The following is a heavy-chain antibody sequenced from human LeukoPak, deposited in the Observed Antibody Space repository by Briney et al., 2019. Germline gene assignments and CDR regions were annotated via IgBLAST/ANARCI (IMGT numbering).Heavy chain of an antibody. Sequence: GGSLRLSCAASGFTFSTYAMTWVRQAPGKGLDWVSAIGPSGAKTYYADSVKGRFTISRDNSQNTWYLQMNSLRAEDTAIYYCAKERSGGWPFDYWGQGTLVTVSS. CDR2: IGPSGAKT. J-gene: IGHJ4*02. CDR1: GFTFSTYA. V-gene: IGHV3-23*01. CDR3: AKERSGGWPFDY. D-gene: IGHD6-19*01.